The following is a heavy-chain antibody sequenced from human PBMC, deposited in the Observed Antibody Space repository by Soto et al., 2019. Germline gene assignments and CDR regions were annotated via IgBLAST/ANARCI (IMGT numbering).Heavy chain of an antibody. CDR3: AREMTDGFFDY. CDR2: IYYLGST. J-gene: IGHJ4*02. Sequence: PSETLSLTFSVSGGSMSEYFWSWIRQSPGKGLEWIGYIYYLGSTDYNPSLKSRVTISVDTSKRQFSLKLSSVTAADTAVYYCAREMTDGFFDYGGQGTLVTVSS. D-gene: IGHD5-12*01. V-gene: IGHV4-59*01. CDR1: GGSMSEYF.